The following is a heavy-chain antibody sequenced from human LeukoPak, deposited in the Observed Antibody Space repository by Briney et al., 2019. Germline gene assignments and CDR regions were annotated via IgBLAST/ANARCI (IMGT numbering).Heavy chain of an antibody. V-gene: IGHV4-34*01. J-gene: IGHJ4*02. CDR2: ISYSGST. Sequence: SETLSLTCAVYGGSFSGYYWSWIRQPPGKGLEWIGYISYSGSTHYNPALKSRLSISGDRSKNQFSLKLTSVTAADTAVYYCVRGGEGYYYVDWGQGTLVTVSP. D-gene: IGHD5-24*01. CDR1: GGSFSGYY. CDR3: VRGGEGYYYVD.